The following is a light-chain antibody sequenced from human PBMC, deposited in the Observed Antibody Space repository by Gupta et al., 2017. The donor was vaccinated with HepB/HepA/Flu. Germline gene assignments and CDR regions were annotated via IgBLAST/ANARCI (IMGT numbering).Light chain of an antibody. CDR2: DVT. CDR1: SSDVGAYKY. CDR3: CLYISSYFYV. Sequence: QSALTQHRSVSGSPGQSVTISCTETSSDVGAYKYVSWYQQHAGKAPKLMIYDVTKRPSGVPDRFSGSKSGNTASLTISGLQAEDEADYYGCLYISSYFYVCGSGTKVTVL. J-gene: IGLJ1*01. V-gene: IGLV2-11*01.